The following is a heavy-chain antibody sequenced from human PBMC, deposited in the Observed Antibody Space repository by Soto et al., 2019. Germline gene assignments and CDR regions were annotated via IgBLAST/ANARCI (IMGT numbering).Heavy chain of an antibody. Sequence: GGSLRLSCAASGFTFSSYAMHWVRQAPGKGLEWVAVISYDGSNKYYADSVKGRFTISRDNSKNTLYLQMNSLRAEDTAVYYCARDGGFYYDSSGYYPGYWGQGTLVTVSS. CDR2: ISYDGSNK. D-gene: IGHD3-22*01. CDR3: ARDGGFYYDSSGYYPGY. V-gene: IGHV3-30-3*01. J-gene: IGHJ4*02. CDR1: GFTFSSYA.